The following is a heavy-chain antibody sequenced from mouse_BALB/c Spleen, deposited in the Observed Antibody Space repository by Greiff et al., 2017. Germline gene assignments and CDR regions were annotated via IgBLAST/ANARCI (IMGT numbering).Heavy chain of an antibody. D-gene: IGHD5-1*01. CDR2: IRNKANGYTT. CDR1: GFTFTDYY. J-gene: IGHJ3*01. V-gene: IGHV7-3*02. CDR3: ARDRYLIAY. Sequence: EVKLQESGGGLVQPGGSLRLSCATSGFTFTDYYMSWVRQPPGKALEWLGFIRNKANGYTTEYSASVKGRFTISRDNSQSILYLQMNTLRAEDSATYYCARDRYLIAYWGQGTLVTVSA.